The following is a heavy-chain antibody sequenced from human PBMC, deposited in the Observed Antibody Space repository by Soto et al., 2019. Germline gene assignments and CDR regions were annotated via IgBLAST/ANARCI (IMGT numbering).Heavy chain of an antibody. CDR2: INPNSGGT. CDR3: ARDQGIAAAGLDY. V-gene: IGHV1-2*04. CDR1: GYTFTGYY. D-gene: IGHD6-13*01. Sequence: ASVKVSCKASGYTFTGYYMHWVRQAPGQGLEWMGWINPNSGGTNYAQKFQGWVTMTRDTSIGTAYMELSRLRSDDTAVYYCARDQGIAAAGLDYWGQGTLVTVSS. J-gene: IGHJ4*02.